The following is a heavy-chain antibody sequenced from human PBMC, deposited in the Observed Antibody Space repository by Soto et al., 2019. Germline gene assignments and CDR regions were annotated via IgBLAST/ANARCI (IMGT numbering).Heavy chain of an antibody. J-gene: IGHJ6*02. V-gene: IGHV1-18*01. CDR2: ISGYNGNT. D-gene: IGHD6-19*01. Sequence: QVQLVQSGAEVKKPGASVTVSCKTSGYTFSNYGINWVRQAPGQGLEWMGWISGYNGNTNYAQTVPGRVTMTTDTSTGTVYMELRSLKSDDTATYYCSRFMMVGGWFDPNYYHGMDVWVQGTTVTVSS. CDR3: SRFMMVGGWFDPNYYHGMDV. CDR1: GYTFSNYG.